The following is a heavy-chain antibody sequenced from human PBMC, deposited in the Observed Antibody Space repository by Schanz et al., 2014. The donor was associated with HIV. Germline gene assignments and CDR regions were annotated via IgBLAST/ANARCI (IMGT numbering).Heavy chain of an antibody. Sequence: EVQLLDSGGGLVQPGGSLRLSCAASGFNFNNYAMTWVRQAPGKGLEWVSSLSGSGSNIYYADSVKGRFTISRDNGKNSLLLQMNSLRAEDTAVYYCARLRGFLWFGDHPYSFDYWGQGTLVTVSS. D-gene: IGHD3-10*01. V-gene: IGHV3-48*04. CDR1: GFNFNNYA. J-gene: IGHJ4*02. CDR3: ARLRGFLWFGDHPYSFDY. CDR2: LSGSGSNI.